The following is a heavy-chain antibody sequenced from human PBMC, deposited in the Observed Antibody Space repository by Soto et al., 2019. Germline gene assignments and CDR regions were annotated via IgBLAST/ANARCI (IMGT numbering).Heavy chain of an antibody. CDR3: AKDLGIFGVVVDAFDI. CDR2: ISGSGGST. D-gene: IGHD3-3*01. V-gene: IGHV3-23*01. J-gene: IGHJ3*02. Sequence: GGSLRLSCAASGFTFSSYAMSWVRQAPGKGLEWVSAISGSGGSTYYADSVKGRYTISRDNSKNTLYLQMNSLRAEDTAVYYCAKDLGIFGVVVDAFDIRGQGTMVTVSS. CDR1: GFTFSSYA.